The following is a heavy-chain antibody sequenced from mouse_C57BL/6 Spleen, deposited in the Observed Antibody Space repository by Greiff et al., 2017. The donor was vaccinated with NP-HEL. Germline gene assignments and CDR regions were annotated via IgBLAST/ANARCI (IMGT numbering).Heavy chain of an antibody. CDR3: ARSPFITTVVAPWDFDV. V-gene: IGHV1-81*01. D-gene: IGHD1-1*01. J-gene: IGHJ1*03. CDR1: GYTFTSYG. CDR2: IYPRSGNT. Sequence: QVQLQQSGAELARPGASVKLSCKASGYTFTSYGISWVKQRTGQGLEWIGEIYPRSGNTYYNEKFKGKATLTADKSSSTAYMELRSLTSEDSAVYFCARSPFITTVVAPWDFDVWGTGTTVTVSS.